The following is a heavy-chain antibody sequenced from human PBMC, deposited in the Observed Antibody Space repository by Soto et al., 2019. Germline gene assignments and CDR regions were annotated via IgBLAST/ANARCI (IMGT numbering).Heavy chain of an antibody. J-gene: IGHJ4*02. CDR3: VRDPAAWGGRRYLD. V-gene: IGHV6-1*01. CDR1: GDSVSSNNAA. CDR2: TYYRSKWYN. Sequence: SETLSRTCANPGDSVSSNNAAWNWIRQSPSRCLEWLGRTYYRSKWYNHDAVAVKGRITIKPDTSKNQFTLQLKSGTPEDTTVYYCVRDPAAWGGRRYLDWGQGTLVTV. D-gene: IGHD1-26*01.